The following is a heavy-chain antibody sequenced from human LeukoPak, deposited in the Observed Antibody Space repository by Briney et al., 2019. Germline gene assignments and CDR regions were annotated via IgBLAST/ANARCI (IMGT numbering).Heavy chain of an antibody. D-gene: IGHD2-15*01. V-gene: IGHV5-51*01. CDR2: ISPGDSDT. CDR3: ARLGGPHSRGLRSHLDY. Sequence: GGSLKISCEASGYTFTHWWIGWVRQMPGKGLEWMGIISPGDSDTRYGPSFQGQVTISADTSISTAYLQWSSLKASDTAMYYCARLGGPHSRGLRSHLDYWGQGTQLTVSS. J-gene: IGHJ4*02. CDR1: GYTFTHWW.